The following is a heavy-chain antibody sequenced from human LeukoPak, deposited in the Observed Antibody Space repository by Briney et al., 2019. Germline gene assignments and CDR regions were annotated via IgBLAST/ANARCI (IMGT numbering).Heavy chain of an antibody. J-gene: IGHJ4*02. D-gene: IGHD6-25*01. CDR3: GRHDGGSGWPWLGIDY. CDR2: VSAYNGNT. V-gene: IGHV1-18*01. Sequence: ASVKVSCKASGYTFTSYGISWVRQAPGQGLEWMGWVSAYNGNTNYAQKFQGRVTMTTDTPTSTVYMELRSLRSDDTAVYYCGRHDGGSGWPWLGIDYWGQGTLVTVSS. CDR1: GYTFTSYG.